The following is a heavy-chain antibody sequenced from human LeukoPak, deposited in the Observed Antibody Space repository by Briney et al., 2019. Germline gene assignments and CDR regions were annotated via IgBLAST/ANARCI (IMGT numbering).Heavy chain of an antibody. CDR1: GYSFMNYW. Sequence: GESLKISWKSSGYSFMNYWVGWVRQMPGKGLELVGIIYPGDSEPRYSPSFQGQVSISVDKSISTAYLQWSSLKASDTAMYCCARHWGHYGDYGGFDSWGQGTLVTVSS. CDR3: ARHWGHYGDYGGFDS. D-gene: IGHD4-17*01. CDR2: IYPGDSEP. J-gene: IGHJ4*02. V-gene: IGHV5-51*01.